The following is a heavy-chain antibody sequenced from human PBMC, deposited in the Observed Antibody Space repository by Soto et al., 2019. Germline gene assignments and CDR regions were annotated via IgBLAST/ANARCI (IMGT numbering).Heavy chain of an antibody. D-gene: IGHD7-27*01. Sequence: QVELVQSGAEVKKPGSSVKVSCKASGGNFITFAISWVRQAPGQGLEWMGEIIPISSTTKSAHKFQDRVTISAGGASSTVHMELRRLKSEDTAIYFRAKKLGIDPFGSYGLDVWGQGTTVTVSS. J-gene: IGHJ6*02. V-gene: IGHV1-69*01. CDR2: IIPISSTT. CDR3: AKKLGIDPFGSYGLDV. CDR1: GGNFITFA.